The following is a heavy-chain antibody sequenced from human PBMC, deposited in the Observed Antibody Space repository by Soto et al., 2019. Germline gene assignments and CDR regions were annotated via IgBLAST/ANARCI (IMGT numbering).Heavy chain of an antibody. CDR1: GGSFSGYY. J-gene: IGHJ4*02. Sequence: SETLSLTCAVYGGSFSGYYWSWIRQPPGKGLEWIGEINHSGSTNYNPSLKSRVTISVDTSKNQFSLKLSSGTAADTAVYYCARGLYDYIWGSYRPNDYWGQGTLVTVSS. CDR3: ARGLYDYIWGSYRPNDY. V-gene: IGHV4-34*01. CDR2: INHSGST. D-gene: IGHD3-16*02.